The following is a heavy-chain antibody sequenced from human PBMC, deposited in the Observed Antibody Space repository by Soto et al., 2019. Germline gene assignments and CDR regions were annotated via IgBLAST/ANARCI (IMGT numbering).Heavy chain of an antibody. V-gene: IGHV1-3*01. CDR1: GYTFTSYV. CDR3: ARSEITIFGVVILSFDY. CDR2: INAANGNT. J-gene: IGHJ4*02. D-gene: IGHD3-3*01. Sequence: ASVKVSCKASGYTFTSYVLHWVRQAPGQRLEWMGWINAANGNTKYSQKFQGRVTITRDTSASTAYIELSSLRFEDTAVYYCARSEITIFGVVILSFDYWGQGTLVTVSS.